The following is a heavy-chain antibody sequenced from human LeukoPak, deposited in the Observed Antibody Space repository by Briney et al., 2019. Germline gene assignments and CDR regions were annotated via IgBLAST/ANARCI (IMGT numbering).Heavy chain of an antibody. Sequence: QSGGSLRLSCAASGFTFSSYWMHWVRQAPGKGLVWVSRINSDGSSTSYADSVKGRFTISRDNAKNTLYLQMNSLRAEDTAVYYCARDHCSSTSCYVSWFDPWGQGTLVTVSS. V-gene: IGHV3-74*01. D-gene: IGHD2-2*01. J-gene: IGHJ5*02. CDR3: ARDHCSSTSCYVSWFDP. CDR1: GFTFSSYW. CDR2: INSDGSST.